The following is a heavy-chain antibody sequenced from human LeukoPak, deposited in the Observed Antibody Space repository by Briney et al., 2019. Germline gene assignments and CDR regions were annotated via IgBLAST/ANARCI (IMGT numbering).Heavy chain of an antibody. Sequence: PGGSLRLSCAASGFTFSSYAMSWVRQAPGKGLEWVSAISGSGGSTYYADSVKGRFTISRDNSKNTLYLQMNSLRAEDTAVYYCARDVAVRGGVDYWGQGTLVTVSS. D-gene: IGHD6-19*01. CDR1: GFTFSSYA. CDR2: ISGSGGST. CDR3: ARDVAVRGGVDY. V-gene: IGHV3-23*01. J-gene: IGHJ4*02.